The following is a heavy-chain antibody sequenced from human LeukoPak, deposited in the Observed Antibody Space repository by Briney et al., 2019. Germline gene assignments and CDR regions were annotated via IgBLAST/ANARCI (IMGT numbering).Heavy chain of an antibody. CDR2: ISGSGGST. D-gene: IGHD6-19*01. CDR1: GFTFSSYA. Sequence: GGSLRLSCAASGFTFSSYAMSWVRQAPGKGLEWVSAISGSGGSTYYADSVKGRFTISRDNSENTLYLQMNSLRAEDTAVYYCAKAVAGTRDAFDIWGQGTMVTVSS. CDR3: AKAVAGTRDAFDI. V-gene: IGHV3-23*01. J-gene: IGHJ3*02.